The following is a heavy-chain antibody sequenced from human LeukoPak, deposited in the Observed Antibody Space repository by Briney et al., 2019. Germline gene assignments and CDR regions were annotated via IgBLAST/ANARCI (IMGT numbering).Heavy chain of an antibody. D-gene: IGHD3-22*01. CDR1: GFTFSSYA. CDR3: TTLGYHLDS. Sequence: GGSLRLSCAAPGFTFSSYAMNWVRQAPGKGLEWVSYIAGSDTTTHYADSVKGRFTIFRDNAKNSLYLQMNRLRAEDTALYYCTTLGYHLDSWGQGTLVTVSS. J-gene: IGHJ4*02. V-gene: IGHV3-48*03. CDR2: IAGSDTTT.